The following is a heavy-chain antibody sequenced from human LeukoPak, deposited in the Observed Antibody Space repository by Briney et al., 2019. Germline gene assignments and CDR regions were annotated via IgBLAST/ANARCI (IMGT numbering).Heavy chain of an antibody. CDR2: IRSKAYGGTT. CDR3: TRGGRWELLREYFQH. D-gene: IGHD1-26*01. V-gene: IGHV3-49*04. J-gene: IGHJ1*01. CDR1: GFTFSSYS. Sequence: PGGSLRLSCAASGFTFSSYSMNWVRQAPGKGLEWVGFIRSKAYGGTTEYAASVKGRFTISRDDSKSIAYLQMNSLKTEDTAVYYCTRGGRWELLREYFQHWGQGTLVTVSS.